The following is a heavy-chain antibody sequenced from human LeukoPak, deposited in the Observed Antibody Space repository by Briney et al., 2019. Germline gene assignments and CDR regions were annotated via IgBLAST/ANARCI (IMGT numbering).Heavy chain of an antibody. J-gene: IGHJ4*02. CDR2: IYHSGST. V-gene: IGHV4-30-2*01. Sequence: SETLSLTCAVSGGSISSGGYSWSWIRQPPGKGLEWIGYIYHSGSTHYNPSLKSRVTISVDRSKNQFSLKLSSVTAADTAVYYCASFIAARPYYFDYWGQGTLVTVSS. D-gene: IGHD6-6*01. CDR3: ASFIAARPYYFDY. CDR1: GGSISSGGYS.